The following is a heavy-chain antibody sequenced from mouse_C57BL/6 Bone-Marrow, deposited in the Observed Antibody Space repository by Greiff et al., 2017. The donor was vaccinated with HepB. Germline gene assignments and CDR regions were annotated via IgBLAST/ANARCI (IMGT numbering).Heavy chain of an antibody. V-gene: IGHV5-9-1*02. CDR3: TIITTVVAGGYYYAMDY. CDR1: GFTFSSYA. J-gene: IGHJ4*01. Sequence: EVQGVESGEGLVKPGGSLKLSCAASGFTFSSYAMSWVRQTPEKRLEWVAYISSGGDYIYYADTVKGRFTISRDNARNTLYLQMSSLKSEDTAMYYCTIITTVVAGGYYYAMDYWGQGTSVTVSS. D-gene: IGHD1-1*01. CDR2: ISSGGDYI.